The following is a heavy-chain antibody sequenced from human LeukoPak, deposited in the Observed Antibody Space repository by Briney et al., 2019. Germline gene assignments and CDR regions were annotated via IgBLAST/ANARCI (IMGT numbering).Heavy chain of an antibody. D-gene: IGHD2-2*01. CDR1: GGSFSGYY. CDR3: ASVVDSSLSDGY. Sequence: SETLSLTCAVYGGSFSGYYWSWIRQPPGKGLEWIGEINHSGSTNYNPSLKSRVTISVDTSKNQFSLKLSSVTAADTAVYYCASVVDSSLSDGYWGQGTLVTVSS. V-gene: IGHV4-34*01. J-gene: IGHJ4*02. CDR2: INHSGST.